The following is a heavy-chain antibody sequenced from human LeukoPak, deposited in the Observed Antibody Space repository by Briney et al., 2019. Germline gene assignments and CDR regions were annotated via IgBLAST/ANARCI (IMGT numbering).Heavy chain of an antibody. V-gene: IGHV5-51*01. CDR1: GYSFTNYW. D-gene: IGHD5-12*01. J-gene: IGHJ6*03. CDR3: ARHSNAYGYAPTDYYMDV. CDR2: IYPGDFDI. Sequence: GESLKISCKGSGYSFTNYWIGWVRQMPGKGLEWMGIIYPGDFDIRYSPSFQGQVTISADRSISTAYLQWSTLKASDTAMYYCARHSNAYGYAPTDYYMDVWGKGTTVTVSS.